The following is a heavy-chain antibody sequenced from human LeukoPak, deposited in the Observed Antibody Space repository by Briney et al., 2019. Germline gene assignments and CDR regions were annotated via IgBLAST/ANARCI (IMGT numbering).Heavy chain of an antibody. CDR1: GGTFSSYA. CDR2: ISAYNGNT. CDR3: ARDCSGGSCYSIY. V-gene: IGHV1-18*01. J-gene: IGHJ4*02. Sequence: ASVKVSCKASGGTFSSYAISWVRQAPGQGLEWMGWISAYNGNTNYAQKLQGRVTMTTDTSTSTAYMELRSLRSDDTAVYCCARDCSGGSCYSIYWGQGTLVTVSS. D-gene: IGHD2-15*01.